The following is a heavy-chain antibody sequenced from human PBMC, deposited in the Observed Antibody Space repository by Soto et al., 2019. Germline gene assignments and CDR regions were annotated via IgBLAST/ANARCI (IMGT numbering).Heavy chain of an antibody. CDR2: IYYSGST. D-gene: IGHD6-6*01. V-gene: IGHV4-30-4*01. Sequence: PSETLSLTCTVSGGSISSGDYYWSWIRHPPGKGLEWIGYIYYSGSTYYNPSLKSRVTISVDTSKNQFSLKLSSVTAADTAVYYCARESPYSSSSVSDYWGQGTLVTVSS. J-gene: IGHJ4*02. CDR1: GGSISSGDYY. CDR3: ARESPYSSSSVSDY.